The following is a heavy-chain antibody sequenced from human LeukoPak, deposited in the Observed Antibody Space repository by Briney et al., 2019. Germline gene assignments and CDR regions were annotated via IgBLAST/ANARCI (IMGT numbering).Heavy chain of an antibody. CDR3: AKVPGKWELVDY. J-gene: IGHJ4*02. CDR2: IRFDGSNQ. V-gene: IGHV3-30*02. Sequence: GGSLRLSCAASGFTFRSYGMHWVRQAPGKGLEWVAFIRFDGSNQYYADSVKGRFAISRDNSKNTLYLQMNSLRTEDTAVYYCAKVPGKWELVDYWGQGTLVTVSP. CDR1: GFTFRSYG. D-gene: IGHD1-26*01.